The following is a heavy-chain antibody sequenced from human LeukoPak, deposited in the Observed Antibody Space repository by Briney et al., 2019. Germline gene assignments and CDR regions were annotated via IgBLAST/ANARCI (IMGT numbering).Heavy chain of an antibody. Sequence: ASVKVSCKASGYTFTGYYMHWVRQAPGQGLEWMGRINPNSGGTNYAQKFQGRATMTRDTSISTAYMELSRLRSDDTAVYYCARVGYSYALGARDYWGQGTLVTVSS. J-gene: IGHJ4*02. D-gene: IGHD5-18*01. CDR2: INPNSGGT. CDR3: ARVGYSYALGARDY. V-gene: IGHV1-2*06. CDR1: GYTFTGYY.